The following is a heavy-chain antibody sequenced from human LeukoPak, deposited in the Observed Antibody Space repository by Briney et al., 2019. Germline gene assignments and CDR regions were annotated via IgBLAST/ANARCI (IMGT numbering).Heavy chain of an antibody. CDR3: ARSGYSDDAFDI. CDR1: GGSISSYY. J-gene: IGHJ3*02. Sequence: PSETLSLTCTVSGGSISSYYWSWIRQPPGKGLEWIGSIYYSGSTNYNPALKSRVTISVDTSKNQFSLKLSSVTAADTAVYYCARSGYSDDAFDIWGQGTMVTVSS. CDR2: IYYSGST. D-gene: IGHD3-22*01. V-gene: IGHV4-59*01.